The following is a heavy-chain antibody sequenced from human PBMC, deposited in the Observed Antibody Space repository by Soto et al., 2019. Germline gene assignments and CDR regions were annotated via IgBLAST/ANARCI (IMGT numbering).Heavy chain of an antibody. CDR2: MNPNSDNT. Sequence: QVQLVQSGAEVKTPGASVKVSCKASGYTFATYDINWVRQAPGQGLEWMGWMNPNSDNTGYAQKFQGRITMTRDTAWSVAHMELSSLGNEDTAVYYCAGSDGYNFNWLDSWGQGTLVTVSA. CDR1: GYTFATYD. V-gene: IGHV1-8*01. D-gene: IGHD2-21*01. J-gene: IGHJ5*01. CDR3: AGSDGYNFNWLDS.